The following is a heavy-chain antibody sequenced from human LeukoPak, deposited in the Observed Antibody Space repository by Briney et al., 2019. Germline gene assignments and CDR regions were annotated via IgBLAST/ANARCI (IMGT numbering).Heavy chain of an antibody. CDR1: GYTFTSYY. CDR2: INPSGGST. V-gene: IGHV1-46*01. J-gene: IGHJ5*02. Sequence: ASVKVSCKASGYTFTSYYMHWVRQAPGQGLEWMGIINPSGGSTSYAQKFQGRVTMTRDMSTSTVYMELSSLGSEDTAVYYCARGDGAKGWFDPWGQGTLVTVSS. CDR3: ARGDGAKGWFDP. D-gene: IGHD2-21*01.